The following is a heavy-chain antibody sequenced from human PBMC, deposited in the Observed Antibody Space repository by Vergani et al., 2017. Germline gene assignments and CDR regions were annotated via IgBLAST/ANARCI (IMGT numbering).Heavy chain of an antibody. CDR1: GGTFSSYA. Sequence: QVQLVQSGAEVKKPGSSVKVSCKASGGTFSSYAISWVRQAPGQGLEWMGGIIPIFGTANYAQKFQGRVTITADESTSTAYMERSSLRSEDTAVYYCARAPSALVGATVSPPRDWGQGTLVTVSS. J-gene: IGHJ4*02. CDR2: IIPIFGTA. D-gene: IGHD1-26*01. CDR3: ARAPSALVGATVSPPRD. V-gene: IGHV1-69*01.